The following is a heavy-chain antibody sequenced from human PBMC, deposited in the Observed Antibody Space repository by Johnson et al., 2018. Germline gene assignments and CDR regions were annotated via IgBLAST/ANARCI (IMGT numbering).Heavy chain of an antibody. D-gene: IGHD3-3*01. J-gene: IGHJ6*02. CDR1: GYTFTSYD. Sequence: VQLVESVAEVKKPGASVKVSCKASGYTFTSYDINWVRQATGQGLEWMGWMNPNSGNTGYAQKFQGRVNMTRNPSISTAYMELSSLRSEDTAVYYCYRGSGYYTNYGMDVWGQGTTVTVSS. V-gene: IGHV1-8*01. CDR3: YRGSGYYTNYGMDV. CDR2: MNPNSGNT.